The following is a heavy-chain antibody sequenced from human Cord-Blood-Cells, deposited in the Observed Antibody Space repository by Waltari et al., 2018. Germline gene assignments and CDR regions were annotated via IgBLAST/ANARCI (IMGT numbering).Heavy chain of an antibody. CDR2: IIPIFGTA. Sequence: QVQLVQSGAEVKKPGTSVKVSCKASGGTFSSYAISWVRQAPGQGLEWMGGIIPIFGTANYAQKFQGRVTITADKSTSTDYMELSSLRSEDTAMYYCASVVVTAYYWGQGTLVTVSS. D-gene: IGHD2-21*02. CDR1: GGTFSSYA. V-gene: IGHV1-69*06. CDR3: ASVVVTAYY. J-gene: IGHJ4*02.